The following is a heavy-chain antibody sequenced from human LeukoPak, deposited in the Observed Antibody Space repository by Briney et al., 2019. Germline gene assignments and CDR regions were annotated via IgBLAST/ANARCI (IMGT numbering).Heavy chain of an antibody. D-gene: IGHD3-22*01. V-gene: IGHV3-66*01. CDR1: GFTFSSYE. Sequence: PGGSLRLSCAASGFTFSSYEMNWVRQAPGKGLEWVSAIYRGGSTYYADSVKGRFTISRDNSKNTLYLQMNSLRAEDTAVYYCARDFYRVVVVPHYFDYWGQGTLVTVSS. J-gene: IGHJ4*02. CDR2: IYRGGST. CDR3: ARDFYRVVVVPHYFDY.